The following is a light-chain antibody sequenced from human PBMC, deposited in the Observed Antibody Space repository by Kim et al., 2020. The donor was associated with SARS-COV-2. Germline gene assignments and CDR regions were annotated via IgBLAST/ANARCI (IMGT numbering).Light chain of an antibody. Sequence: SVCPEERATLSCTDSQSVSSTAASHQQKPGQAPRLRNYAASTRATGVRARFSGSGSGTEFTLTISSLQSDDCACYYCQQYNNWWTFGQGTKVEI. V-gene: IGKV3-15*01. CDR2: AAS. CDR1: QSVSST. CDR3: QQYNNWWT. J-gene: IGKJ1*01.